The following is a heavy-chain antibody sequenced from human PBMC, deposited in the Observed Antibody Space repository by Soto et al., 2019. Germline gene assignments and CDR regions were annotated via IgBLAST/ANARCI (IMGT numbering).Heavy chain of an antibody. J-gene: IGHJ4*02. Sequence: ASVKVSCKAPGYTFTSYAIHRVRQAPGQGLVWMGWINAGNGNTKYSQNFQDRVTITRDTSASTAYMELSSLRSEDTAVYYCARDLGGWPDYWGQGTLVTVSS. V-gene: IGHV1-3*01. CDR3: ARDLGGWPDY. D-gene: IGHD6-19*01. CDR1: GYTFTSYA. CDR2: INAGNGNT.